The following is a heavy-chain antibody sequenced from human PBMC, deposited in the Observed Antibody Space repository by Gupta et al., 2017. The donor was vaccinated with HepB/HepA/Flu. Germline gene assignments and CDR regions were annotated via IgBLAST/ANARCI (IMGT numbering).Heavy chain of an antibody. D-gene: IGHD7-27*01. J-gene: IGHJ4*02. CDR1: GGSFSGYY. V-gene: IGHV4-34*01. CDR3: ARIVHDSNWVDY. CDR2: INHSGST. Sequence: QVQLQQWGAGLLKPSETLSLTCAVYGGSFSGYYWSWIRQPPGKGLEWIGEINHSGSTNYNPSLKSRVTISVDTSKNQFSLKLSSVTAADTAVYYCARIVHDSNWVDYWGQGTLVTVSS.